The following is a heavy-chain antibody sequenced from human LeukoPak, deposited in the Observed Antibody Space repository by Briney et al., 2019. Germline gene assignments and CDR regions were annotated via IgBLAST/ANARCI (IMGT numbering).Heavy chain of an antibody. D-gene: IGHD1-26*01. Sequence: SGGSLRLSCAASGFTFSSYAMSWVRQAPGKGLEWVSAISGSGGSTYYADSVKGRFTISRDNSKNTLYLQMNSLRAEDTAVYYCVKGATGAQYFDYWGQGTLVTVSS. CDR3: VKGATGAQYFDY. CDR2: ISGSGGST. CDR1: GFTFSSYA. V-gene: IGHV3-23*01. J-gene: IGHJ4*02.